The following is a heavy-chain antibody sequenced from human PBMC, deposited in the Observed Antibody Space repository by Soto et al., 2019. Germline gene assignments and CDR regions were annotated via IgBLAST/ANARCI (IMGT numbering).Heavy chain of an antibody. Sequence: GGSLRLSCAASGFTFSSYAMNWVRQAPGKGLEWVSSISDSSSYIYYADSAKGRFTISRDNAKNSLYLQMTSLRAEDTAVYYCATTMAVAGTNFDYWGQGTPVTVSS. V-gene: IGHV3-21*01. J-gene: IGHJ4*02. CDR2: ISDSSSYI. CDR3: ATTMAVAGTNFDY. CDR1: GFTFSSYA. D-gene: IGHD6-19*01.